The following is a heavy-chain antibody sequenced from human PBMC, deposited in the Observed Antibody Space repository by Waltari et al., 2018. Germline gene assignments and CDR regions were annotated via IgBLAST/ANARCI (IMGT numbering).Heavy chain of an antibody. CDR3: ARVRSGYDITNWFDP. CDR1: GGTFSSYT. Sequence: QVQLVQSGAEVKKPGSSVKVSCKASGGTFSSYTISWVRQAPGQGLEWMGRISPILGIANYAQKVQGRVTITADKSTSTAYMELSSLRSEDTAVYYCARVRSGYDITNWFDPWGQGTLVTVSS. V-gene: IGHV1-69*02. D-gene: IGHD3-9*01. CDR2: ISPILGIA. J-gene: IGHJ5*02.